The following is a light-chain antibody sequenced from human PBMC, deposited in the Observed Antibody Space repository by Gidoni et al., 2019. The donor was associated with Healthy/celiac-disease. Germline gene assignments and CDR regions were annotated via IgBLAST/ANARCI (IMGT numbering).Light chain of an antibody. CDR3: AAWDDSLNGGV. CDR1: SPNIGNNA. CDR2: YDD. J-gene: IGLJ2*01. Sequence: QSVLTQPPSVSEAPRQRVTISCSGSSPNIGNNAVNWYQQLPGKAPKLLIYYDDLLPPGVSDRFSGSKSGTSASLAISGLQSEDEADYYCAAWDDSLNGGVFGGGTKLTVL. V-gene: IGLV1-36*01.